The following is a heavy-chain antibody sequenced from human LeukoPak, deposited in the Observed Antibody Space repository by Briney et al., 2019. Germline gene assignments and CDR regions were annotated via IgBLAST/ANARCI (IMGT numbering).Heavy chain of an antibody. Sequence: SETLSLTCTVSGGSVSSNSNYWSWIRQPPGKGLEWVGYNSYFGSASYNPSLKSRVTISVDTSKNQFSLKLSSVTAADTAVYYCARDTPGGYDFWWFDPWGQGTLVTVSS. V-gene: IGHV4-61*01. CDR1: GGSVSSNSNY. CDR2: NSYFGSA. J-gene: IGHJ5*02. CDR3: ARDTPGGYDFWWFDP. D-gene: IGHD5-12*01.